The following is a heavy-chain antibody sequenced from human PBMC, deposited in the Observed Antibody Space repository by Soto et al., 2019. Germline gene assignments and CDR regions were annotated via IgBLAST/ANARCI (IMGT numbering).Heavy chain of an antibody. J-gene: IGHJ4*02. V-gene: IGHV4-59*01. D-gene: IGHD2-15*01. Sequence: KASETLSLTCSVSGGSINSYWWSWIRQPPGKGLEWIGRVYYSGTTNYNPSLNSRATISVETSKNQFSLKLSSVTAADTAVYYCARDSGPSAYAEGYWGQGIQVTVSS. CDR2: VYYSGTT. CDR1: GGSINSYW. CDR3: ARDSGPSAYAEGY.